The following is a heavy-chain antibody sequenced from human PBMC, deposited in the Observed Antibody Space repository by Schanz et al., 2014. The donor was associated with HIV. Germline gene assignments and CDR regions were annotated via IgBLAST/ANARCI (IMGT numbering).Heavy chain of an antibody. CDR1: GFTFSSYG. CDR3: AKSRGDSWPYGMDV. J-gene: IGHJ6*02. D-gene: IGHD4-17*01. CDR2: ISYDGSNK. Sequence: VQLLESGGGVVQPGRSLRLSCAASGFTFSSYGMHWVRQAPGKGLEWVAVISYDGSNKYYADSVKGRFTISRDNANNSLSLQMNSLRAEDTAVYYCAKSRGDSWPYGMDVWGQGTTVTVSS. V-gene: IGHV3-30*18.